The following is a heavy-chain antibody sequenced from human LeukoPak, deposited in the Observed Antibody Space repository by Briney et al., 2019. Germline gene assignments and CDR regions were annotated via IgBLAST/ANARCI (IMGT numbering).Heavy chain of an antibody. CDR3: AKPDTASSGFIPYYFDY. D-gene: IGHD3-22*01. Sequence: PGGSLRLSCAASGFTFSSYAMSWVRQAPGKGLEWVSAISGSGGSTYYVDSVKGRFTISRDNSKNTLYLQMNSLRAEDTAVYYCAKPDTASSGFIPYYFDYWGQGTLVTVSS. V-gene: IGHV3-23*01. CDR1: GFTFSSYA. J-gene: IGHJ4*02. CDR2: ISGSGGST.